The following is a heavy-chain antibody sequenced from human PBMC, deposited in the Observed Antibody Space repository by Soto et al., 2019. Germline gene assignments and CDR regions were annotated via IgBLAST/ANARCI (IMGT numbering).Heavy chain of an antibody. CDR2: ISPDNGDT. D-gene: IGHD2-2*02. Sequence: QVQLVQSGAEVKKPGASVKVSCTTSGYTFTLFGITWVRQAPGQGLEWMGWISPDNGDTKYAGTLEGRVTLTTDTATDTAYMEVTSLTSDDTAGYYCARGGQYRYFDYWGQGTLVTVSS. CDR1: GYTFTLFG. CDR3: ARGGQYRYFDY. V-gene: IGHV1-18*01. J-gene: IGHJ4*02.